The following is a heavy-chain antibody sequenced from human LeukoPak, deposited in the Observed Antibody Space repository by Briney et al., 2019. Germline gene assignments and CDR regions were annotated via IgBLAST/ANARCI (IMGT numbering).Heavy chain of an antibody. CDR3: ARLQYCSGTSCYWFDP. CDR1: GGSVSSGLYS. D-gene: IGHD2-2*01. J-gene: IGHJ5*02. V-gene: IGHV4-30-2*01. CDR2: IYHTGST. Sequence: SETLSLTCTVSGGSVSSGLYSWSWIRQPLGKGLEWIGYIYHTGSTYYNPSLKGRVTISVDTSKNQFSLRLSSVTAADTAVYYCARLQYCSGTSCYWFDPWGQGTLVTVSS.